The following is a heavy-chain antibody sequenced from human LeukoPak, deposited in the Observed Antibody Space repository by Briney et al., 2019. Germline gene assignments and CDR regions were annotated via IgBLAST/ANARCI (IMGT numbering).Heavy chain of an antibody. Sequence: PGGSLRLSCAASGFTFSSYAMSWVRQAPGKGLEWVSAISGSGGSTYYADSVKGRFAISRDNSKNTLYLQMNSLRAEDTAVYYCAKVNQGALLVPYYYYYYGMDVWGQGTTVTVSS. CDR1: GFTFSSYA. D-gene: IGHD6-13*01. CDR3: AKVNQGALLVPYYYYYYGMDV. CDR2: ISGSGGST. V-gene: IGHV3-23*01. J-gene: IGHJ6*02.